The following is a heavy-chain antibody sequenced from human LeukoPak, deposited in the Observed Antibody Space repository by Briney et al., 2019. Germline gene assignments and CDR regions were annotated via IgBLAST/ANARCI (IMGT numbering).Heavy chain of an antibody. J-gene: IGHJ2*01. CDR2: IYYNGST. D-gene: IGHD3-10*01. CDR3: ARDLYASGNYRSYWYFDL. V-gene: IGHV4-59*01. Sequence: ETLSLTCTVSGGSISSYYWSWIRQPPGKGLEWIGYIYYNGSTNYNPSLKSRVTISVDTSKKQFSLKLNSVTAADTAAYYCARDLYASGNYRSYWYFDLWGRGTLVTVSS. CDR1: GGSISSYY.